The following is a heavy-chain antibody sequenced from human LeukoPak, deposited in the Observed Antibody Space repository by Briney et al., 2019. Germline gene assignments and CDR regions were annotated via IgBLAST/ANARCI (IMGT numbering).Heavy chain of an antibody. J-gene: IGHJ4*02. D-gene: IGHD3/OR15-3a*01. CDR2: INHSGST. CDR1: GGSFSGYY. CDR3: ARRLAWSRNYYFDY. Sequence: SSETLSLTCAVYGGSFSGYYWSWIRQPPGKGLEWIGEINHSGSTNYNPSLKSRVTISVDTSKNQFSLKLSSVTAADTAVYYCARRLAWSRNYYFDYWGQGTLVTVSS. V-gene: IGHV4-34*01.